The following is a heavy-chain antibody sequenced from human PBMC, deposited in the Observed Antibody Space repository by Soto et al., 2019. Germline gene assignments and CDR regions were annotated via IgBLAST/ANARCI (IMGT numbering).Heavy chain of an antibody. CDR1: GFTFSSYG. V-gene: IGHV3-30*03. D-gene: IGHD3-22*01. Sequence: GGSLRLSCAASGFTFSSYGMHWVRQAPGKGLEWVAVISYDGSNKYYADSVKGRFTISRDNSKNTLYLQMNSLRAEDTAVYYCARTQYYYDSSGYSAFDIWGQGTMVTV. CDR3: ARTQYYYDSSGYSAFDI. J-gene: IGHJ3*02. CDR2: ISYDGSNK.